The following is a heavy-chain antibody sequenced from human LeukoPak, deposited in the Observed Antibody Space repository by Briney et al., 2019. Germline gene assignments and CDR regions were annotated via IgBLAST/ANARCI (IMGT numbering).Heavy chain of an antibody. CDR3: AKDPTYIPVGY. CDR1: GFTFSSFW. V-gene: IGHV3-23*01. CDR2: ISGSGGST. J-gene: IGHJ4*02. D-gene: IGHD4-23*01. Sequence: GGSLRLSCAASGFTFSSFWMSWVRQAPGKGLEWVSAISGSGGSTYYADSVKGRFTISRDNSKNTLYLQMNSLRAEDTAVYYCAKDPTYIPVGYWGQGTLVTVSS.